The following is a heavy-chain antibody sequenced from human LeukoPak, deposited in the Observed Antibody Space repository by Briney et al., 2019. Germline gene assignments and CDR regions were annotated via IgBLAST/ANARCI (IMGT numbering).Heavy chain of an antibody. D-gene: IGHD1-7*01. CDR3: ARDSVVLELRYYMDV. CDR1: GYTFTGYY. J-gene: IGHJ6*03. Sequence: ASVKVSCKASGYTFTGYYMHWVRQAPGQGLEWMGIINPSGGSTSYAQKFQGRVTMTRDMSTSTVYMELSSLRSEDTAVYYCARDSVVLELRYYMDVWGKGTTVTVSS. V-gene: IGHV1-46*01. CDR2: INPSGGST.